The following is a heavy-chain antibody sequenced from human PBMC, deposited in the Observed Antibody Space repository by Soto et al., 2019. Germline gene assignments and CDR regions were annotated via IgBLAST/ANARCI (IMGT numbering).Heavy chain of an antibody. CDR3: AKVWDYYDSY. V-gene: IGHV3-23*01. J-gene: IGHJ4*02. CDR1: GFTFSSYA. D-gene: IGHD3-22*01. CDR2: ISGSGGST. Sequence: PGGSLRLSCAASGFTFSSYAMSWVRQAPGKGLEWVSAISGSGGSTYYADSVKGRFTISRDNSKDALYLQMNSLRAEDTAVYYCAKVWDYYDSYWGQGTLVTVSS.